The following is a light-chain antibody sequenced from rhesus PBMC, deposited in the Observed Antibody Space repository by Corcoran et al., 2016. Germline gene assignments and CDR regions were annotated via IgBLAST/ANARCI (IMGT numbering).Light chain of an antibody. CDR3: LQHNSYPLT. CDR1: QAISSS. CDR2: AAS. V-gene: IGKV1-28*03. J-gene: IGKJ4*01. Sequence: DIQMTQSPSSLSASIGDTVTITCRASQAISSSLNWFQQKPGKAPKVLIYAASSLGSGAPSRFSGSGSGTDFTLTIRSLQPEDFAVYYCLQHNSYPLTFGGGTKVELK.